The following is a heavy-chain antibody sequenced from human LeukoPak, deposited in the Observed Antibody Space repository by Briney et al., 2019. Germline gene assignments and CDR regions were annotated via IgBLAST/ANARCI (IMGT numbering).Heavy chain of an antibody. CDR3: ARQVPTGYSSSYNWFDP. J-gene: IGHJ5*02. V-gene: IGHV6-1*01. Sequence: SQTLSLTCAISGDSVSSNSAAWNWVRQSPSRGLEWLGRTYYRSKWYNDYAVSVKSRITINPDTSKNQFSLQLSSVTPEDTAVYYCARQVPTGYSSSYNWFDPWGQGTLVTVSS. D-gene: IGHD6-13*01. CDR1: GDSVSSNSAA. CDR2: TYYRSKWYN.